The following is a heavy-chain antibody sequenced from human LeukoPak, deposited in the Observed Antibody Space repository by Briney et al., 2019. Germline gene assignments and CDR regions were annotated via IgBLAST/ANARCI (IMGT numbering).Heavy chain of an antibody. CDR3: ARATRASACPGGIC. J-gene: IGHJ4*02. CDR2: IKHYGREK. V-gene: IGHV3-7*01. Sequence: GESLRLSCAASGFTLSLYLMIYPPEAPGKGLEGLANIKHYGREKYYVHHVQGRFTISSDNAQNSLYLQMNDLRAEDTAVYHCARATRASACPGGICWGQGTLVTVSS. CDR1: GFTLSLYL. D-gene: IGHD6-19*01.